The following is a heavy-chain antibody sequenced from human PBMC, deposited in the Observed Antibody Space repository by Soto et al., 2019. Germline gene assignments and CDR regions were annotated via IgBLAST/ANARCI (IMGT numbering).Heavy chain of an antibody. CDR2: ISAYNGNT. Sequence: QVQLVQSGAEVKKPGASVKVSCKASGYTFSTHGFSWVRQAPGQGLEWMGWISAYNGNTKYAQKLQGRVTMTTDTSTSTAYMELRSLTSDDTAIYFCARDYSSGWYHYWCQGTLVTVSS. CDR3: ARDYSSGWYHY. J-gene: IGHJ4*02. D-gene: IGHD6-19*01. CDR1: GYTFSTHG. V-gene: IGHV1-18*01.